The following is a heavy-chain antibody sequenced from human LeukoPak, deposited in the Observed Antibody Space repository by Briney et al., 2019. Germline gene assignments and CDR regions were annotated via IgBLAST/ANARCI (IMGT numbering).Heavy chain of an antibody. Sequence: PSETLSLTCTVSGGSLSSYYWSWIRQPPGKGLEWIGYIYYSGSTNYNPSLKSRVTISVDTSKNQFSLKLSSVTAADTAVYYCARRGPIVVGNYFDYWGQGTLVTVSS. CDR2: IYYSGST. J-gene: IGHJ4*02. CDR3: ARRGPIVVGNYFDY. D-gene: IGHD2-21*01. V-gene: IGHV4-59*08. CDR1: GGSLSSYY.